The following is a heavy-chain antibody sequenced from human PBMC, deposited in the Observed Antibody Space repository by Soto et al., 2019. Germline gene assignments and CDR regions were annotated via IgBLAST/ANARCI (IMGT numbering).Heavy chain of an antibody. CDR1: GGSISSNPYY. V-gene: IGHV4-39*01. Sequence: SETLSLTCSVSGGSISSNPYYWGWIRQPPGRGLEWIGSIYYSGSTYYNPSLKGRVTISVDTPKNQFFLKLSSVTAADTAVYYCARQERITYNWFDPWGQGTLVTVSS. D-gene: IGHD3-16*01. CDR2: IYYSGST. CDR3: ARQERITYNWFDP. J-gene: IGHJ5*02.